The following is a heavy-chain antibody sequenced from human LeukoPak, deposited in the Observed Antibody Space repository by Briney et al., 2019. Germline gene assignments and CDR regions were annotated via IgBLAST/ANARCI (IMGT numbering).Heavy chain of an antibody. CDR3: AKYVWSWKRWFDP. CDR2: ISGSGGST. Sequence: GGSLRLSCAASGFTFSDYYMSWVRQAPGKGLEWVSAISGSGGSTYYADSVKGRFTISRDNSKNTLYLQMNSLRAKDTAVYYCAKYVWSWKRWFDPWGQGTLVTVSS. CDR1: GFTFSDYY. V-gene: IGHV3-23*01. D-gene: IGHD3-16*01. J-gene: IGHJ5*02.